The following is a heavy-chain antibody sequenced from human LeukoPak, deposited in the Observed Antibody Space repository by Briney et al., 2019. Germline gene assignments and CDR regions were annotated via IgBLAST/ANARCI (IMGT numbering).Heavy chain of an antibody. J-gene: IGHJ4*02. CDR3: AKDRIAARPGGTFDY. CDR1: GFTFSSYA. CDR2: ISGSGGST. Sequence: GGSLRLSCAASGFTFSSYAMSWVRQAPGKGLEWVSAISGSGGSTYYADSVKGGFTISRDNSKNTLYLQMNSLRAEDTAVYYCAKDRIAARPGGTFDYWGQGTLVTVSS. D-gene: IGHD6-6*01. V-gene: IGHV3-23*01.